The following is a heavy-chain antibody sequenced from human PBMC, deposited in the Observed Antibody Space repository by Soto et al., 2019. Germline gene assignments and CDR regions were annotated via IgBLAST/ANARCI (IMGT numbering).Heavy chain of an antibody. J-gene: IGHJ4*02. CDR2: ISYDGSNK. CDR1: GFTFSSYA. V-gene: IGHV3-30-3*01. Sequence: QVQLVESGGGEVQPGRSLRLSCAASGFTFSSYAMHWVRQAPGKGLEWVAVISYDGSNKYYADSVKGRFTISRDNSKNTLYLQMNSLRAEDTAVYYCARAPSHYYDSSGYAYGDYWGQGTLVTVSS. D-gene: IGHD3-22*01. CDR3: ARAPSHYYDSSGYAYGDY.